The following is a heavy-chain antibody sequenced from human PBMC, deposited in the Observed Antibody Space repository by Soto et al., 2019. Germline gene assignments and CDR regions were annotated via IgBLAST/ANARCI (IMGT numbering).Heavy chain of an antibody. CDR3: ARATVIPDY. CDR1: GFTFSSYS. V-gene: IGHV3-48*01. D-gene: IGHD4-17*01. Sequence: EVQLVESGGGLVQPGGSLRLSCAASGFTFSSYSMNWVRQAPGKGLEWVSYISSSSSTIYYAESVKGRFTISRDNAKNSLYLQMNSLRAEDTAVYYCARATVIPDYWGQGTLVTVSS. J-gene: IGHJ4*02. CDR2: ISSSSSTI.